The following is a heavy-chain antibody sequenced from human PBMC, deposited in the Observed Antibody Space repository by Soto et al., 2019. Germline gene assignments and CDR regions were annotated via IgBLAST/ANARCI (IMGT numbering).Heavy chain of an antibody. J-gene: IGHJ4*02. D-gene: IGHD3-10*01. V-gene: IGHV4-34*01. CDR1: GGSFSGYY. CDR2: INHSGST. Sequence: QVQLQQWGTGLLKPSETLSLTCAVYGGSFSGYYWSWIRQPPGKGLEWIGEINHSGSTNYNPSLKSRVTISVDTSKNQFSLKLSSVTAADTAVYYCARVYGSGSYYNEDYWGQGTLVTVSS. CDR3: ARVYGSGSYYNEDY.